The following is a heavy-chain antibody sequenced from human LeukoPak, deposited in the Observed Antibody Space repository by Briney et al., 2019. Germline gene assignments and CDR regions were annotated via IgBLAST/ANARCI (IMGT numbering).Heavy chain of an antibody. Sequence: ASVKVSCKASGYTFTGYYMHWVRQRPGQGLEWMGWINPNSGGTNYAQNFQGRVTMTRDTSISTAYMELSRLRSDDTAVYYCARDRRQDPKGDYWGQGTLVTVSS. CDR2: INPNSGGT. CDR3: ARDRRQDPKGDY. CDR1: GYTFTGYY. V-gene: IGHV1-2*02. J-gene: IGHJ4*02.